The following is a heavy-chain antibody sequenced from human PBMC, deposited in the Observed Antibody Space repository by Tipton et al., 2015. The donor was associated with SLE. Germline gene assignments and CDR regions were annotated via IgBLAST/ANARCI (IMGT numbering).Heavy chain of an antibody. D-gene: IGHD3/OR15-3a*01. CDR3: ARVGLWSGDGFDI. J-gene: IGHJ3*02. Sequence: TLSLTCNVSGGSIRSYYWSWIRQHPGKGLEWIGYIYYSGSTYYNPSLKSRVAISVDSFENQFSLKLSSVTAADTAMYYCARVGLWSGDGFDIWGQGTMVTVSS. CDR2: IYYSGST. V-gene: IGHV4-31*03. CDR1: GGSIRSYY.